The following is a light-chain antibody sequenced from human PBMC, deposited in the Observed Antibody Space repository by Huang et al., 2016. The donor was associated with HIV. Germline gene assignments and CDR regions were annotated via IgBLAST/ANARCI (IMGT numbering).Light chain of an antibody. CDR2: EVS. J-gene: IGKJ1*01. CDR1: QSLLHSDGKTY. Sequence: DIVMIQTPLSLSVTPGQPASISCKSSQSLLHSDGKTYWDWYLQKPGQSPHLLIYEVSGRFSGVPDRFSVSGSGTDFTLKSSRVEAEDVGVYYCMQGKHFPRTFGQGTKVEIK. V-gene: IGKV2-29*02. CDR3: MQGKHFPRT.